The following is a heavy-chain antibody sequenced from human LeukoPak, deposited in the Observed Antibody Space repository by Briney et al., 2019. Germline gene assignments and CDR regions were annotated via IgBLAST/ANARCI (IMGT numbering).Heavy chain of an antibody. J-gene: IGHJ5*01. CDR2: IYYSGST. CDR1: GGSISSYY. D-gene: IGHD3-3*01. Sequence: SETLSLTCTVSGGSISSYYWSWIRQPPGKGLEWIGYIYYSGSTNYNPSLKSRVTISVDTSKNQFSLKLSSVTAADTAVYYCARLGGAPYDFWSGYKANWFDSWGQGTLVTVSS. CDR3: ARLGGAPYDFWSGYKANWFDS. V-gene: IGHV4-59*01.